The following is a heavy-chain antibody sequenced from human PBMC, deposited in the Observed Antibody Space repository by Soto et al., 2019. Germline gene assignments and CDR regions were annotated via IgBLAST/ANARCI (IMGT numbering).Heavy chain of an antibody. CDR3: AKGEKYSSSSLPRN. J-gene: IGHJ4*02. Sequence: GGSLRLSCAASGFTFSSYAMSWVRQAPGKGLEWVSAISGSGGSTYYADSVKGRFTISRDNSKNTLYLQMNSLRAEDTAVYYCAKGEKYSSSSLPRNWGQGTLVTVSS. CDR1: GFTFSSYA. CDR2: ISGSGGST. V-gene: IGHV3-23*01. D-gene: IGHD6-6*01.